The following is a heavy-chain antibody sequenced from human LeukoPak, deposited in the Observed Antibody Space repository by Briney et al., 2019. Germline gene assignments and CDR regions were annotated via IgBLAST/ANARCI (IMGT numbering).Heavy chain of an antibody. Sequence: GGSLRLSCAASGFTFSSYAMHWVRQAPGEGLEWVAVISYDGSNKYYADSVKGRFTISRDNSKNTLYLQMNSLRAEDTAVYYCARGYCSSTSCWGRGYYYYYMDVWGKGTTVTVSS. J-gene: IGHJ6*03. D-gene: IGHD2-2*01. CDR2: ISYDGSNK. CDR1: GFTFSSYA. CDR3: ARGYCSSTSCWGRGYYYYYMDV. V-gene: IGHV3-30-3*01.